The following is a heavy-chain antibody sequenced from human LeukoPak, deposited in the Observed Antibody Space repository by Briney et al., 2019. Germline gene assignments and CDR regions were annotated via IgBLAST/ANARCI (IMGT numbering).Heavy chain of an antibody. D-gene: IGHD3-22*01. CDR2: ISSSSSYI. J-gene: IGHJ6*03. Sequence: PGGSLRLSCAASGFTVSSNYMSWVRQAPGKGLEWVSSISSSSSYIYYADSVKGRFTISRDNAKNSLYLQMNSLRAEDTAVYYCARVVHMNYYDSSGYYYYYYYYMDVWGKGTTVTVSS. CDR1: GFTVSSNY. V-gene: IGHV3-21*01. CDR3: ARVVHMNYYDSSGYYYYYYYYMDV.